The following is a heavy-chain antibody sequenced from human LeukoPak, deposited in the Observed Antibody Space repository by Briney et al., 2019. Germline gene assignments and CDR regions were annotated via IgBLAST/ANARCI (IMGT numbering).Heavy chain of an antibody. D-gene: IGHD3-3*01. CDR2: IRSKAYGGTT. V-gene: IGHV3-49*03. J-gene: IGHJ6*02. CDR1: GFTFGDYA. Sequence: GGSLRLSCTASGFTFGDYAMSWFRQAPGKGLEWVGFIRSKAYGGTTEYAASVKGRFTISRDDSKSIAYLQMNSLKTEDTAVYYCTRDLHGGHYGMDVWGQGTTVTVSS. CDR3: TRDLHGGHYGMDV.